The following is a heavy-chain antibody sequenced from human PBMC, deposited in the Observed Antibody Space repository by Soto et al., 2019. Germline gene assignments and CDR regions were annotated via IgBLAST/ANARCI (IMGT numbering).Heavy chain of an antibody. CDR3: ARGGYYDFWSGYYTGYDAFDI. D-gene: IGHD3-3*01. V-gene: IGHV1-18*01. CDR1: GYTFTSYG. CDR2: ISAYNGNT. Sequence: ASVKVSCKASGYTFTSYGISWVRQAPGQGLEWMGWISAYNGNTNYAQKLLGRVTMTTDTSTSTAYMELRSLRSDDTAVYYCARGGYYDFWSGYYTGYDAFDIWGQGTMVTVSS. J-gene: IGHJ3*02.